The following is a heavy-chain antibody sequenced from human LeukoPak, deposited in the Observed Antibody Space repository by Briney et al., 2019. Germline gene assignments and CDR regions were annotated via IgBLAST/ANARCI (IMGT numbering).Heavy chain of an antibody. J-gene: IGHJ4*02. CDR1: DTSINTYY. CDR3: ARASFDWYFDY. D-gene: IGHD3-9*01. V-gene: IGHV4-34*01. CDR2: INHSGST. Sequence: SETLSLTCTVSDTSINTYYWSWIRQPPGKGLEWIGEINHSGSTNYNPSLKSRVTISVDTSKNQFSLKLSSVTAADTAVYFCARASFDWYFDYWGQGTLVTVSS.